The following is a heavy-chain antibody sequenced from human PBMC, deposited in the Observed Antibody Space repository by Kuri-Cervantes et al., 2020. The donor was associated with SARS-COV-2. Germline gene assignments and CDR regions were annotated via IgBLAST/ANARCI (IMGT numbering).Heavy chain of an antibody. CDR1: GYTFTSYG. CDR2: ISAYNGNR. Sequence: ASVKVSCKASGYTFTSYGISWVRQAPGQGLEWMGWISAYNGNRNYAQKLQGRVTMTTDTSTSTAYMELRSLRSDDTAVYYCASSVHNGYDSPFDYWGRGTLVTVSS. CDR3: ASSVHNGYDSPFDY. V-gene: IGHV1-18*01. D-gene: IGHD5-12*01. J-gene: IGHJ4*02.